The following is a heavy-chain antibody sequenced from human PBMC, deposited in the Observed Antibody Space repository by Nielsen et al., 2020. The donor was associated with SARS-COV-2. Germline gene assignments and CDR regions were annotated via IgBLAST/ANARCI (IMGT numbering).Heavy chain of an antibody. D-gene: IGHD2-15*01. CDR2: TYYRSKWYN. J-gene: IGHJ4*02. CDR1: GDSVSSNSAA. V-gene: IGHV6-1*01. CDR3: ARVPSSGSAAPFDY. Sequence: SQTLLLTCAISGDSVSSNSAAWNWIRQSPSRGLEWLGRTYYRSKWYNDYAVSVKSRISINLDTSKNQFSLQLNSVTPEDTAVYYCARVPSSGSAAPFDYWGQGTLVTVSS.